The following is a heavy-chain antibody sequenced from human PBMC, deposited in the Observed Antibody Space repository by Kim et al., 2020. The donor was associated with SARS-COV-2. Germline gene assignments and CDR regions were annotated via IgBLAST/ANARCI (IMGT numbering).Heavy chain of an antibody. J-gene: IGHJ6*01. D-gene: IGHD6-13*01. CDR3: ARDPRRVAAAGKPLYYYG. V-gene: IGHV4-34*01. CDR1: GGSFSGYY. CDR2: INHSGST. Sequence: SETLSLTCAVYGGSFSGYYWSWIRQPPGKGLEWIGEINHSGSTNYNPSLKSRVTISVDTSKNQFSLKLSSVTAADTAVYYCARDPRRVAAAGKPLYYYG.